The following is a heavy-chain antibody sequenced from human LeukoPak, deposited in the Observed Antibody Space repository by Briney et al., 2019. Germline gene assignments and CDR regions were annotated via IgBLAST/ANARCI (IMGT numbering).Heavy chain of an antibody. V-gene: IGHV3-23*01. CDR2: ISGSGVNT. J-gene: IGHJ3*02. CDR3: AKMLLNYFDTSGGAFHI. CDR1: GFTFSNYA. D-gene: IGHD3-22*01. Sequence: WGSLRLSCAASGFTFSNYAMTWVRQAPGKGLEWVSAISGSGVNTYYADSVKGPFTISRDNSKNTLYLQMNSLRAEDTAIYYCAKMLLNYFDTSGGAFHIWGQGTMVTVSS.